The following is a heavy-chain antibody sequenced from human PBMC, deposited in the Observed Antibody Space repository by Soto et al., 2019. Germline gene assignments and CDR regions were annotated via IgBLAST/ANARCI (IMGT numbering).Heavy chain of an antibody. D-gene: IGHD4-17*01. CDR3: VRDPSAVTIYWYFDL. CDR2: ISYDGSNK. Sequence: QVQLVESGGGVVQPGRSLRLSCAASGFTFSSYAMHWVRQAPGKGLEWVAVISYDGSNKYYADSVKGRFTISRDNSKNTLYLQMNSLRAEDTAVYYCVRDPSAVTIYWYFDLWGRGTLVTVSS. CDR1: GFTFSSYA. V-gene: IGHV3-30-3*01. J-gene: IGHJ2*01.